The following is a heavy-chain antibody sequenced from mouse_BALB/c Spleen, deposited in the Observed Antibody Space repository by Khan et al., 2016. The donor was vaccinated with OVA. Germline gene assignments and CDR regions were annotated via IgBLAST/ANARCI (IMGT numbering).Heavy chain of an antibody. CDR1: GYTFSSYT. CDR3: ERAGAYYRNDGWFTY. Sequence: QVRLQQSGAELARPGASVKMSCKASGYTFSSYTIHWIKLRPGQGLEWIGYINPSNGYTNYNQKFKDKATLTADKSSTTAYMQLSSLTSDDSAVYNCERAGAYYRNDGWFTYWGQGTLVTVSA. CDR2: INPSNGYT. J-gene: IGHJ3*01. V-gene: IGHV1-4*01. D-gene: IGHD2-14*01.